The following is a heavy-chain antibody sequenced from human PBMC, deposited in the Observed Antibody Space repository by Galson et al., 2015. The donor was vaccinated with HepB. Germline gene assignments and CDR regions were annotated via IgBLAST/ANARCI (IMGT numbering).Heavy chain of an antibody. CDR3: ARGLWEPSGSYYGIDY. J-gene: IGHJ4*02. CDR2: ISYDGSNK. CDR1: GFTFSSYA. D-gene: IGHD1-26*01. Sequence: SLRLSCAASGFTFSSYAMHWVRQAPGKGLEWVAVISYDGSNKYYADSVKGRFTISRDNSKNTLYLQMNSLRAEDTAVYYCARGLWEPSGSYYGIDYWGQGTLVTVSS. V-gene: IGHV3-30*04.